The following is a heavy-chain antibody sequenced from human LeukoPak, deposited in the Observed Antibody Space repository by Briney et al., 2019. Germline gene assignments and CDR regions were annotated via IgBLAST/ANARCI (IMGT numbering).Heavy chain of an antibody. CDR2: INTNTGNP. CDR1: GYTFTGYY. V-gene: IGHV7-4-1*02. Sequence: GASAKVSCKASGYTFTGYYMHWVRQAPGQGLEWMGWINTNTGNPTYAQGFTGRFVFSLDTSVSTAYLQISSLKAEDTAVYYCARGARIAAAKLRMVDYWGQGTLVTVSS. J-gene: IGHJ4*02. D-gene: IGHD6-13*01. CDR3: ARGARIAAAKLRMVDY.